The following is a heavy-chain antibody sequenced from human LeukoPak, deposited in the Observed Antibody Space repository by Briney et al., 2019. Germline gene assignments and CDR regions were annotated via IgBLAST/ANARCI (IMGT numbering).Heavy chain of an antibody. CDR3: ARGRAGAGSPFDY. V-gene: IGHV4-59*01. J-gene: IGHJ4*02. CDR1: GGSISSYY. Sequence: PSETLSLTCTVSGGSISSYYWSWVRQPPGKGLEWVGYIYHSGSTNYNPSLKSRVTISIDTSKNQFSLKLTSVTAADTAVYYCARGRAGAGSPFDYWGEGTMV. D-gene: IGHD6-13*01. CDR2: IYHSGST.